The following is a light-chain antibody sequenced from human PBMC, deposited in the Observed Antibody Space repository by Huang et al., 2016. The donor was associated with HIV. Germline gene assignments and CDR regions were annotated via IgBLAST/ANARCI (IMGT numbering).Light chain of an antibody. V-gene: IGKV4-1*01. CDR3: LQYYSVPQT. Sequence: DIVMTQSPDSLAVSPGERDTINCKSSQSVLYSLSKKNYLAWFQQKPGRPPKLLMYWATTRESGVPDRFSGSGSGTDFTLTINNLQAEDVAVYFCLQYYSVPQTFGHGTKVEIK. CDR2: WAT. J-gene: IGKJ1*01. CDR1: QSVLYSLSKKNY.